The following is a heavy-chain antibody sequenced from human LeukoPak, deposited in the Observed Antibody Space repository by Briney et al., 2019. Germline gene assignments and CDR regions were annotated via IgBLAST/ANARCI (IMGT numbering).Heavy chain of an antibody. CDR2: IYYSGST. V-gene: IGHV4-39*01. CDR3: ARQVWYFDL. J-gene: IGHJ2*01. Sequence: SETLSLTCTVSGGSISSSSYYRGWIRQPPGKGLEWIGSIYYSGSTYYNPSLKSRVTISVDTSKNQFSLKLSSVTAADTAVYYCARQVWYFDLWGRGTLVTVSS. CDR1: GGSISSSSYY.